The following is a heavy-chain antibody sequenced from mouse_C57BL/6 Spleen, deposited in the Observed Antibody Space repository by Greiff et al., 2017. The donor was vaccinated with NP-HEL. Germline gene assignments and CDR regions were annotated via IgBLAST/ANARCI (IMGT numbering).Heavy chain of an antibody. CDR2: IDPENGDT. D-gene: IGHD1-1*01. CDR1: GFNIKDDY. V-gene: IGHV14-4*01. Sequence: VQLQQSGAELVRPGASVKLSCTASGFNIKDDYMHWVKQRPEQGLEWIGWIDPENGDTEYASKFQGKATITADTSSNTAYLQLSSLTSEDTAVYYCSYYGSSFYWGQGTLVTVSA. CDR3: SYYGSSFY. J-gene: IGHJ3*01.